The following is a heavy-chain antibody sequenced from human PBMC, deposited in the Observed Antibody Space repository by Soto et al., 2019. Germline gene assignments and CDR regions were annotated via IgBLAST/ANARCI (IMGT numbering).Heavy chain of an antibody. CDR3: TTLSITIFGVVIPQESPNLYDY. J-gene: IGHJ4*02. CDR1: GFTFSNAW. D-gene: IGHD3-3*01. Sequence: PGGSLRLSCAASGFTFSNAWMNWVRQAPGKGLEWVGRIKSKTDGGTTDYAAPVKGRFTISRDDSKNTLYLQMNSLKTEDTAVYYCTTLSITIFGVVIPQESPNLYDYWGQGTLVTVSS. CDR2: IKSKTDGGTT. V-gene: IGHV3-15*07.